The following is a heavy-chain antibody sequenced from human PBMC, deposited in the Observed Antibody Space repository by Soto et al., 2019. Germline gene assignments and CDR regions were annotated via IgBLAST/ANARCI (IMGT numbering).Heavy chain of an antibody. D-gene: IGHD3-16*02. J-gene: IGHJ4*02. CDR2: ISYDGSNK. Sequence: QVQLVESGGGVVQPGRSLRLSCAASGFTFSSNGMHWVRQAPGKGLEWVAVISYDGSNKYYADSVKGRFTVSRDNSKNTLYLQMNSLRAEDTALYYCAKDRWHQSYYFDYWGQGTLVTVSS. V-gene: IGHV3-30*18. CDR1: GFTFSSNG. CDR3: AKDRWHQSYYFDY.